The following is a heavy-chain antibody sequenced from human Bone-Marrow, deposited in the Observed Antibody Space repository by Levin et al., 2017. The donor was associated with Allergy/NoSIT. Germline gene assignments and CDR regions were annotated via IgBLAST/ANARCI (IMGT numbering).Heavy chain of an antibody. CDR3: VRPTRGYPAVYFDY. Sequence: GESLKISCKGSGYTFSTQWIGWVRQMPGKGLECMGIIYPRDSDVRYSPSFQGQVTISADQSISTAYLQWSSLKASDTAIYYCVRPTRGYPAVYFDYWGQGTLVTVSS. CDR2: IYPRDSDV. CDR1: GYTFSTQW. V-gene: IGHV5-51*01. J-gene: IGHJ4*02. D-gene: IGHD3-16*02.